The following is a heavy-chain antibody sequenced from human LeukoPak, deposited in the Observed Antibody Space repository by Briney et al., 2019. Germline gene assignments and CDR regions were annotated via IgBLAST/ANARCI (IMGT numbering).Heavy chain of an antibody. Sequence: PGRSLRLSCAASGFTFSSYAMHWVRQAPGKGLEWVAVILYDGSNKYYADSVKGRFTISRDNSKNTLYLQMNSLRAEDTAVYYCARAPRGSSSWYYFDYWGQGTLVTVSS. CDR1: GFTFSSYA. D-gene: IGHD6-13*01. J-gene: IGHJ4*02. V-gene: IGHV3-30*04. CDR3: ARAPRGSSSWYYFDY. CDR2: ILYDGSNK.